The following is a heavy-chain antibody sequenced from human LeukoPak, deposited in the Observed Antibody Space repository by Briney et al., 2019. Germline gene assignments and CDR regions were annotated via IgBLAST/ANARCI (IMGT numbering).Heavy chain of an antibody. D-gene: IGHD3-10*01. CDR3: ARAGGLWFGELLIFDY. Sequence: PGGSLRLSCAASGFTFSSYAMHWVRQAPGKGLEWVAVISYDGSNKYYADSVKGRFTISRDNSKNTLYLQMNSLRAEDTAVYYCARAGGLWFGELLIFDYWGQGTLVTVSS. V-gene: IGHV3-30-3*01. J-gene: IGHJ4*02. CDR1: GFTFSSYA. CDR2: ISYDGSNK.